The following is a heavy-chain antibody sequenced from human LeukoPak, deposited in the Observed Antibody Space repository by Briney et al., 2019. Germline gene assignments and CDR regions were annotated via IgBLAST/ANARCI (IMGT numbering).Heavy chain of an antibody. D-gene: IGHD6-13*01. Sequence: SETLSLTCTVSGGSIRSSSYYWGWIRQPPGKGLEWIGPIYYSGSTSYSPSLKSRVTISVDTSKNQFSLKLSSVTAADTAVYYCARLDIAAAGIDYWGQGTLVTVSS. CDR1: GGSIRSSSYY. J-gene: IGHJ4*02. CDR3: ARLDIAAAGIDY. V-gene: IGHV4-39*01. CDR2: IYYSGST.